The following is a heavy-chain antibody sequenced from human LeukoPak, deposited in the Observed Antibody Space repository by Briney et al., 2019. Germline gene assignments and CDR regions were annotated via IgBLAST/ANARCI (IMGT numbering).Heavy chain of an antibody. CDR1: GFSLSTRGVG. CDR2: IYWDDDK. CDR3: ARKNYGDYGVGAFDI. D-gene: IGHD4-17*01. J-gene: IGHJ3*02. Sequence: SGPTLFKPTHTLTLTFTSSGFSLSTRGVGGGWIRQPPGKALERIALIYWDDDKPYSPSLKSRLTITKDTSKNQVVLTMTIMDPVDTATYYCARKNYGDYGVGAFDIWGQGTMVTVSS. V-gene: IGHV2-5*02.